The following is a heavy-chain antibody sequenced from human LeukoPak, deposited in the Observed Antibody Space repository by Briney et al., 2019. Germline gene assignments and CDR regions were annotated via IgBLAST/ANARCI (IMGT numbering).Heavy chain of an antibody. CDR1: GYTFTGYY. CDR3: AAGIAAAGPNWFDP. V-gene: IGHV1-2*02. CDR2: INPDSGGT. D-gene: IGHD6-13*01. J-gene: IGHJ5*02. Sequence: ASVKVSCKASGYTFTGYYMHWVRQAPGQGLEWMGWINPDSGGTNYAQKLQGRVTMTTDTSTSTAYMELRSLRSDDTAVYYCAAGIAAAGPNWFDPWGQGTLVTVSS.